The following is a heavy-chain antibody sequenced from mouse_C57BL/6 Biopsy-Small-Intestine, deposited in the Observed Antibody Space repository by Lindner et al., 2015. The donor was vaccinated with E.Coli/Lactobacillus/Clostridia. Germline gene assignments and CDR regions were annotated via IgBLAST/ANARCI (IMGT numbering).Heavy chain of an antibody. J-gene: IGHJ4*01. V-gene: IGHV1-81*01. CDR2: MYPRSGNT. D-gene: IGHD2-5*01. CDR1: GYTFTSHG. Sequence: VQLQESGAELARPGASVKLSCKASGYTFTSHGISWVKQRTGQGLEWIGEMYPRSGNTYYNEKFKGKATLTADKSSSTAYMELRSLTSEDSAVYFCARCGAYYSNYDAMDYWGQGTSVTVSS. CDR3: ARCGAYYSNYDAMDY.